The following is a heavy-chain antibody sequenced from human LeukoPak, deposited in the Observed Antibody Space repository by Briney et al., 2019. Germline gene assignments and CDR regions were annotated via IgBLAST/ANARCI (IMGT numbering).Heavy chain of an antibody. D-gene: IGHD4-17*01. CDR3: AKDLDHGDYEEGFGMDV. J-gene: IGHJ6*02. CDR1: GFSFSNYV. V-gene: IGHV3-30-3*01. Sequence: GRSLRLSCAASGFSFSNYVMYWVRQAPGKGLEWMAVISYDGNNKYYADSVKGRFTISRDNSKNTLYLQMNSLRAEDTAVYYCAKDLDHGDYEEGFGMDVWGQGTTVTVSS. CDR2: ISYDGNNK.